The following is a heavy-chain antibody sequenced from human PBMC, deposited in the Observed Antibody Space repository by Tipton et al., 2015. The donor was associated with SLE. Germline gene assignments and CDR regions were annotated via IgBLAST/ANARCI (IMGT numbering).Heavy chain of an antibody. Sequence: TLSLTCAVTGYSITSGYYWGWIRQPPGKGLEWIGTFHDTRGTDYSPSLRSRVTISVDTSKNQFSLEVTSVTAADTAVYSCARDGTVNTAAALAYYMDVWGKGTTVTVSS. CDR3: ARDGTVNTAAALAYYMDV. CDR2: FHDTRGT. V-gene: IGHV4-38-2*02. CDR1: GYSITSGYY. J-gene: IGHJ6*03. D-gene: IGHD6-13*01.